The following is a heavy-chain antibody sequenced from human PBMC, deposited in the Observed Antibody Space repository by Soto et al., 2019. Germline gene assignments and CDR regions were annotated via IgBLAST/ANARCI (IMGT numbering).Heavy chain of an antibody. CDR1: RDTFYSYA. V-gene: IGHV1-69*13. CDR2: IIPIFGTA. Sequence: GASVKVSSKASRDTFYSYAISGARQAPGQGLEWMGGIIPIFGTANYAQKFQGRVTITADESTSTAYMELSSLRSEDTAVYYCARDHPARYSDWFDPWGQGTLVTVSS. J-gene: IGHJ5*02. D-gene: IGHD2-15*01. CDR3: ARDHPARYSDWFDP.